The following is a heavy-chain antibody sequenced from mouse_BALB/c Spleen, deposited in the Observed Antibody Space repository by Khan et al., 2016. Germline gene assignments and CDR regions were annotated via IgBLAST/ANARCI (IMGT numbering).Heavy chain of an antibody. CDR2: INPNTDYT. J-gene: IGHJ3*01. V-gene: IGHV1-7*01. D-gene: IGHD2-14*01. CDR3: AKSNNRSSAWFAY. CDR1: GCTFASYW. Sequence: QVQLQQSGAELAKPGASVKMSCKASGCTFASYWMHWIKQRPGQGLEWIACINPNTDYTEYNQKFKDKATLTADKSSSTALMQLSSLTSEDSAVYYCAKSNNRSSAWFAYWGQGTLVTVSA.